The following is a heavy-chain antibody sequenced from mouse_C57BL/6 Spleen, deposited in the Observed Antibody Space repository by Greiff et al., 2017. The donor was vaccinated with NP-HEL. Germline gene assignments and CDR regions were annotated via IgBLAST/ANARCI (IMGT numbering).Heavy chain of an antibody. J-gene: IGHJ2*01. Sequence: VQLVESGAELVRPGTSVKVSCKASGYAFTNYLIEWVKQRPGKGLEWIGAINPGSGGTYYNEKVKGQATLTADKASSTAYMQLSSLKSEDSAIYFCARSGDYGYFDYWGQGTPLTVSA. CDR2: INPGSGGT. CDR3: ARSGDYGYFDY. V-gene: IGHV1-54*01. D-gene: IGHD2-4*01. CDR1: GYAFTNYL.